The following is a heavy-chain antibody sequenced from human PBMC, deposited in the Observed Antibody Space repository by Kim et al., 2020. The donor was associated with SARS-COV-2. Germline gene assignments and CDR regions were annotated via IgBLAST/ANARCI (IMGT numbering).Heavy chain of an antibody. V-gene: IGHV1-46*01. J-gene: IGHJ4*02. CDR3: ARERVSGTFHF. CDR1: GYTFTSYY. D-gene: IGHD6-19*01. Sequence: ASVKVSCKASGYTFTSYYMHWVRQAPGQGLEWMGIINPSGGSPNCGQKFQGRVTMTRDTSTSTVYMELSSLRSEDTAVYYCARERVSGTFHFWGQGTLVSVSS. CDR2: INPSGGSP.